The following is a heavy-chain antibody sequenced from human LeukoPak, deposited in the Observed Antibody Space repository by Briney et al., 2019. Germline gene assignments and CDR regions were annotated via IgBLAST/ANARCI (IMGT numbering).Heavy chain of an antibody. CDR3: AGAHHYDSSAFDI. CDR2: ISSSSSYI. Sequence: PGGSLRLSCAASGFTFSSYSMNWVRQAPGKGLEWVSSISSSSSYIYYADSVKGRFTISRDNAKNSLYLQMNSLRAEDTAVYYCAGAHHYDSSAFDIWGQGTMVTVSS. CDR1: GFTFSSYS. J-gene: IGHJ3*02. D-gene: IGHD3-10*01. V-gene: IGHV3-21*01.